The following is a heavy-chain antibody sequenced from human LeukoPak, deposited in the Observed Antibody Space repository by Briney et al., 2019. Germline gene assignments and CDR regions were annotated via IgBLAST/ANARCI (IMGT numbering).Heavy chain of an antibody. V-gene: IGHV4-61*02. CDR2: IYTSGIT. Sequence: SETLSLTCTVSGGSISSGDYYYWSWIRQPAGKGLEWIGRIYTSGITNYNPSLKNRVTISVDRSKNQFSLKLSSVTAADTAVYYCARAPRWNDFRLFDYWGQGTLVTVSS. J-gene: IGHJ4*02. CDR3: ARAPRWNDFRLFDY. CDR1: GGSISSGDYYY. D-gene: IGHD1-1*01.